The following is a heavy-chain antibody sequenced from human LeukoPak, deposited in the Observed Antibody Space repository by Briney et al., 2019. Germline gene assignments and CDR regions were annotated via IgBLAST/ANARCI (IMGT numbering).Heavy chain of an antibody. J-gene: IGHJ4*02. CDR2: IRYDGSGK. Sequence: PGGSLRLSCAASGFTFSSYGIHWVRQAPGKGLEWVAFIRYDGSGKYYAASVKGRFTITRDNSKNTLYLQMNSLRAEDTAVYYCAKDGYSTVWYPNYPDYWGQGALVTVSS. V-gene: IGHV3-30*02. CDR3: AKDGYSTVWYPNYPDY. CDR1: GFTFSSYG. D-gene: IGHD2-8*02.